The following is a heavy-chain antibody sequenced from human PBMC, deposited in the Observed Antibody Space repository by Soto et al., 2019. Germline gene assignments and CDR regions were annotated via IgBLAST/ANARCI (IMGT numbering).Heavy chain of an antibody. CDR3: ARVREEIYCSGGSCYKGSMDV. Sequence: SVKVSCKASGYTFTSYDVTWVRQAPGQGLEWMGRMNPIRGIASYAQKFQGRVTMTADKSTSTAYMELSSLRSEDTAVYYCARVREEIYCSGGSCYKGSMDVWGKGTTVTVSS. J-gene: IGHJ6*03. V-gene: IGHV1-69*04. CDR2: MNPIRGIA. D-gene: IGHD2-15*01. CDR1: GYTFTSYD.